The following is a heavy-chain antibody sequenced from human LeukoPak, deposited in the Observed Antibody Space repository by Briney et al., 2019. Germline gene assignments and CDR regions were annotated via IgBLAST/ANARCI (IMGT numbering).Heavy chain of an antibody. Sequence: PGGSLRLSCAASGFTVTTYWLHWVRQAPGKGLVWVARINVEGTYIDYAESVKGRFTISRDSAKNTLYLQMNSLRAEDTAVFYCARGPRYYDSSGYKNYWGQGTLVTVCS. CDR3: ARGPRYYDSSGYKNY. D-gene: IGHD3-22*01. J-gene: IGHJ4*02. V-gene: IGHV3-74*01. CDR2: INVEGTYI. CDR1: GFTVTTYW.